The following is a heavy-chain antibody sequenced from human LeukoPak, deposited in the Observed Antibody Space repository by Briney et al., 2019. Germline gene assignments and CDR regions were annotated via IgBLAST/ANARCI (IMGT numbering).Heavy chain of an antibody. CDR1: GFTFNNHA. CDR2: ISGSGGST. CDR3: AKEGPYSGSYPFDY. D-gene: IGHD1-26*01. J-gene: IGHJ4*02. V-gene: IGHV3-23*01. Sequence: GSLKLPFAASGFTFNNHAMSWVRQAPGKGLEVVSAISGSGGSTYYADSVKGRFTISRDNSKNTLYLQMNSLRAEDTAVYYCAKEGPYSGSYPFDYWGQGTLVTVSS.